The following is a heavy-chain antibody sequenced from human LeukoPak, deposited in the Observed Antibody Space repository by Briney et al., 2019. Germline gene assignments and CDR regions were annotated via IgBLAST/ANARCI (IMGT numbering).Heavy chain of an antibody. Sequence: ASVKGSFTTSGYTFTTYYIHWVRQAPGQGLEWMGIINPSGGSTSYAQKFQGRVTMTRDTSTSTVYMELSSLRSEDTAVYYCARADSGSYYCYWGQGTLVTVSS. CDR1: GYTFTTYY. D-gene: IGHD1-26*01. CDR3: ARADSGSYYCY. CDR2: INPSGGST. J-gene: IGHJ4*02. V-gene: IGHV1-46*01.